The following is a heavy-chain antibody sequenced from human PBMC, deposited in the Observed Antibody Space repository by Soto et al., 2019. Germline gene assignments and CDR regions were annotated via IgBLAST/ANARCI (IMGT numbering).Heavy chain of an antibody. V-gene: IGHV4-34*01. CDR3: ARRYYDFWSGPRGFDP. J-gene: IGHJ5*02. D-gene: IGHD3-3*01. CDR2: INHSGST. Sequence: SETLSLTCAVYGGSFSGYYWSWIGQPPGKGLEWIGEINHSGSTNYNPSLKSRVTISVDTSKNQFSLKLSSVTAADTAVYYCARRYYDFWSGPRGFDPWGQGTLVTVSS. CDR1: GGSFSGYY.